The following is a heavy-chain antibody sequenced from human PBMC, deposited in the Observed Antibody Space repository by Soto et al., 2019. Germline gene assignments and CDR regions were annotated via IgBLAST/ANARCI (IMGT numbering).Heavy chain of an antibody. D-gene: IGHD6-6*01. CDR1: GGTFSSYT. J-gene: IGHJ4*02. CDR3: AGAARPDSYFDY. V-gene: IGHV1-69*02. CDR2: IIPILGIA. Sequence: QVQLVQSGAEVKKPGSSVKVSCKASGGTFSSYTISWVRQAPGQGLEWMGRIIPILGIANYAQKFQGRVTITAEKSTSTAYMEPSSLRSEDTAVYYCAGAARPDSYFDYWGQGTLVTVSS.